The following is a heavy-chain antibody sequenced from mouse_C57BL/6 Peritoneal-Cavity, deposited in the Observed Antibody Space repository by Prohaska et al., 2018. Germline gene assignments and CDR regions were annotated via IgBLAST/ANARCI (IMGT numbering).Heavy chain of an antibody. J-gene: IGHJ4*01. Sequence: EGKLLQSGGGLLQPGGSLKLPCAASGIDFSRYWMSWVRRAPGKGLEWIGEINPECSTVNYAPSLNGKCIIYRDNSKNPLYLHMTKVISEDTALYYCARVGFLYAMDYWRQGTSVTVSS. CDR3: ARVGFLYAMDY. CDR2: INPECSTV. CDR1: GIDFSRYW. D-gene: IGHD3-1*01. V-gene: IGHV4-1*01.